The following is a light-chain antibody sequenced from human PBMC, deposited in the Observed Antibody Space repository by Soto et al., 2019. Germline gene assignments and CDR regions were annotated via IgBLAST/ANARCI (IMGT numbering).Light chain of an antibody. CDR2: DAS. V-gene: IGKV3-11*01. Sequence: EIVLTQSPATLSLSPGERATLSCRASQRVSGYLAWYQKKPGQAPRLLMYDASNTATGIPARFSGSGSGTDFTLTISSLEPEDFAVYYCQQRSNWPSTFGGGTKVEIK. CDR3: QQRSNWPST. CDR1: QRVSGY. J-gene: IGKJ4*01.